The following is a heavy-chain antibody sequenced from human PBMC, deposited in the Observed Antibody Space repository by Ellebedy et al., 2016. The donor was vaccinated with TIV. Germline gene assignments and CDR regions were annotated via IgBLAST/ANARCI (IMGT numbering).Heavy chain of an antibody. CDR1: GGTFSSYA. Sequence: ASVKVSCKASGGTFSSYAISWVRQAPGQGLEWMGIINPSGGSTSYAQKFQGRVTITRDTSASTAYMELSSLRSEDTAVYYCARGLRLQLHWYFDLWGRGTLVTVSS. J-gene: IGHJ2*01. V-gene: IGHV1-46*01. CDR3: ARGLRLQLHWYFDL. D-gene: IGHD5-24*01. CDR2: INPSGGST.